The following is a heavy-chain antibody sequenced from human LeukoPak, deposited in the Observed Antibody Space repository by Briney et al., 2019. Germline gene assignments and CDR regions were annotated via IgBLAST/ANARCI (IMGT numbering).Heavy chain of an antibody. J-gene: IGHJ4*02. CDR3: ARLGIITAAGSNDY. D-gene: IGHD6-13*01. V-gene: IGHV3-23*01. CDR2: ISGSGGDT. Sequence: GGSLRLSCAASGFTFSTYAMTWVRQTPGKGLEWVSGISGSGGDTYYADSEKGRFTISRDNSKNTLYLQMNSLRAEDTAVYYCARLGIITAAGSNDYWGQGTLVTVSS. CDR1: GFTFSTYA.